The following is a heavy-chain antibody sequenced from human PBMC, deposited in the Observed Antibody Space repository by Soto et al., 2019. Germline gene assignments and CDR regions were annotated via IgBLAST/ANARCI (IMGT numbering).Heavy chain of an antibody. Sequence: PGGSLRLSCAASGFTFSSYWMSRVRQAPGKGLKWVANIKQDGSEKNYVDSAKGRFTISRDNSRSTLYLQMNSLRADDTAVYYCVKDLVVLSAIFDSWGRGTLVTVSS. V-gene: IGHV3-7*03. CDR2: IKQDGSEK. D-gene: IGHD2-21*02. CDR1: GFTFSSYW. J-gene: IGHJ4*02. CDR3: VKDLVVLSAIFDS.